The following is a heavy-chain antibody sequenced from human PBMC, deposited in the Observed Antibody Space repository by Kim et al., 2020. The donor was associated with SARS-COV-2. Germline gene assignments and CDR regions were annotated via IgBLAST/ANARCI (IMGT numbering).Heavy chain of an antibody. CDR2: ISYDGSNK. CDR3: AKESGSGSSYGWTYCYYGMDD. Sequence: GGSLRLSCAASGFTFSSYGIHWVRQAPGKGLEWVAVISYDGSNKNYADSVKGRFTISRDNSKNTLYLQMNSLRAEDTAVYYCAKESGSGSSYGWTYCYYGMDDWGQGIPVTVSS. CDR1: GFTFSSYG. V-gene: IGHV3-30*18. D-gene: IGHD3-10*01. J-gene: IGHJ6*02.